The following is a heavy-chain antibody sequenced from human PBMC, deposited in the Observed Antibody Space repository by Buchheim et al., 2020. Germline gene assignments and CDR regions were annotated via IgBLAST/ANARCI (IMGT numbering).Heavy chain of an antibody. D-gene: IGHD6-6*01. J-gene: IGHJ4*02. V-gene: IGHV3-48*01. CDR3: ARMRYSSSSRYFDY. CDR1: GFIFSSYS. Sequence: EVQLVESGGGLVQPGGSLRLSCAASGFIFSSYSMNWVRQAPGKGLEWVSYISSSSGNIYYADSVKGRFTISRDNAKNPLYLQMSSLSAEDTAVYYCARMRYSSSSRYFDYWAQGTL. CDR2: ISSSSGNI.